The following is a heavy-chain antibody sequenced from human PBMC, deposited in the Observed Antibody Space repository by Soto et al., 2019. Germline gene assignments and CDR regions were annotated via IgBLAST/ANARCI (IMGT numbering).Heavy chain of an antibody. J-gene: IGHJ6*02. V-gene: IGHV4-34*01. D-gene: IGHD3-10*01. Sequence: QVQLQQWGAGLLKPSETLSLTCAVYGGPFSGYYWSWISQPPGKGLEWIWAIHHNGSTNYNPYLKGRFTIFLDTSKKQFSLKLNSVTAADTAVYYWARGYAHYDAGRFYYYGMGVWGQGTTVTVSS. CDR2: IHHNGST. CDR1: GGPFSGYY. CDR3: ARGYAHYDAGRFYYYGMGV.